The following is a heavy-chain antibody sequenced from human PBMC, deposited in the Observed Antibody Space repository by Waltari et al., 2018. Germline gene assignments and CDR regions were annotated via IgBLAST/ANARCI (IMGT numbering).Heavy chain of an antibody. CDR3: ARDPLYYGSGSLGG. CDR1: GYTFTSYG. D-gene: IGHD3-10*01. Sequence: QVQLVQSGAEVKKPGASVKVSCKASGYTFTSYGISWVRQAPGQGLEWMGWISAYNGNTNYAQKLQGRVTMTRDTSISTAYMELSRLRSDDTAVYYCARDPLYYGSGSLGGWGQGTLVTVSS. V-gene: IGHV1-18*01. J-gene: IGHJ4*02. CDR2: ISAYNGNT.